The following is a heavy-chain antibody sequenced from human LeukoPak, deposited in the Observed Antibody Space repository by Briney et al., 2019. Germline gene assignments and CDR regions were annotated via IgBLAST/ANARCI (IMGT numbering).Heavy chain of an antibody. CDR3: ARGTYYYDSSGYPTYYFDY. CDR2: ISAYNGNT. J-gene: IGHJ4*02. V-gene: IGHV1-18*01. Sequence: ASVKVSCKASGYTFTSYGISWVRQAPGQGLEWMGWISAYNGNTNYAQKLQGRVTMTTDTSTSTAYMELRSLRSDDTAVYYCARGTYYYDSSGYPTYYFDYWGQGTLVTVSS. D-gene: IGHD3-22*01. CDR1: GYTFTSYG.